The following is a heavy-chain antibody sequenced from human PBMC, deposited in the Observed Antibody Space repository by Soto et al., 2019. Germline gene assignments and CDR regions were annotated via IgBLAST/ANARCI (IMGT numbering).Heavy chain of an antibody. CDR3: AKLRYTSGSGNFDY. D-gene: IGHD6-25*01. J-gene: IGHJ4*02. Sequence: EVQLVESGGGSVQPGRSLTLSCAASGFTFDGYAMHWVRQAPGKGLEWVSGLSWNSGGVDYADSVKGRFTISRDNAKKSLYLQMNSLRPDDTAVYYCAKLRYTSGSGNFDYWGRGTLVTVSS. CDR2: LSWNSGGV. V-gene: IGHV3-9*01. CDR1: GFTFDGYA.